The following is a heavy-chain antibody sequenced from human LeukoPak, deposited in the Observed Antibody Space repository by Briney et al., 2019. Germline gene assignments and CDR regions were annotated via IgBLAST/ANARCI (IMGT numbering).Heavy chain of an antibody. V-gene: IGHV3-30*02. CDR2: IRYDGSNK. J-gene: IGHJ6*03. Sequence: GGSLRLSCAASGFTFSSYGMHWVRQAPGKGLEWVAFIRYDGSNKYYADSVKGRFTISRDNSKNTLYLQMNSLRAEDTAVYYCAKDVTVGYGYYYYYMDVWGKGTTVTVSS. CDR1: GFTFSSYG. D-gene: IGHD1-20*01. CDR3: AKDVTVGYGYYYYYMDV.